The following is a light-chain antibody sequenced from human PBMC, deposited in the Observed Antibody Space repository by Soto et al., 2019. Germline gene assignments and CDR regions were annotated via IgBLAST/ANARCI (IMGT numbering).Light chain of an antibody. CDR3: QQRSNWLT. CDR1: QSVSSSY. CDR2: GAS. J-gene: IGKJ5*01. Sequence: EIVLTQSPGTLSLSPGERATLSCRASQSVSSSYLAWYQQKPGQAPRLLIYGASSRATGIPDRFSGRGSGTDFTLTISSLEPEDFAVYYCQQRSNWLTFGQ. V-gene: IGKV3D-20*02.